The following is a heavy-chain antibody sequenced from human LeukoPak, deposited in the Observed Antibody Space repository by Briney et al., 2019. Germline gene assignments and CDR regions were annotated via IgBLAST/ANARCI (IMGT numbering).Heavy chain of an antibody. CDR2: INTYNGNA. V-gene: IGHV1-18*01. Sequence: ASVKVSCKTSGYTFTSYGIGWVRQAPGQGLEWMGWINTYNGNANYVQKVQGRVTMTTDRSTSTAYMELRSLRSDDTAIYYCASEIEVTGTFDYWGQGTLIAVSS. CDR3: ASEIEVTGTFDY. CDR1: GYTFTSYG. J-gene: IGHJ4*02. D-gene: IGHD6-19*01.